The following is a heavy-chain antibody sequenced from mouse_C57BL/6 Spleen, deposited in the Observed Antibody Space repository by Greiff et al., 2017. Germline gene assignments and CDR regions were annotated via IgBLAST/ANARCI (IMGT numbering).Heavy chain of an antibody. CDR1: GYTFTSYW. D-gene: IGHD4-1*01. Sequence: QVQLQQPGAELVMPGASVKLSCKASGYTFTSYWMHWVKQRPGQGLEWIGEIDPSDSYTNYNQKFKGKSTLTVDKSSSTAYMQLSSLTSEDSAVYYCARSSSLTGTLDYWGQGTTLTVSS. CDR2: IDPSDSYT. J-gene: IGHJ2*01. CDR3: ARSSSLTGTLDY. V-gene: IGHV1-69*01.